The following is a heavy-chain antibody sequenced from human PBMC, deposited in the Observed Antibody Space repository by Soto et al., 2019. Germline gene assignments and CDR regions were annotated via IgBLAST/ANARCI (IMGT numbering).Heavy chain of an antibody. CDR2: ITGSGGST. CDR3: AREIYDDYDSSGFDH. V-gene: IGHV3-23*01. CDR1: GFTFSSYA. J-gene: IGHJ4*02. Sequence: GGSLRLSCAASGFTFSSYAMNWVRQAPGKGLEWVSVITGSGGSTYYADSVKGRITISRDNSKNTLFLQMNSLRAEDTAVYYCAREIYDDYDSSGFDHWGQGTLVTVSS. D-gene: IGHD3-22*01.